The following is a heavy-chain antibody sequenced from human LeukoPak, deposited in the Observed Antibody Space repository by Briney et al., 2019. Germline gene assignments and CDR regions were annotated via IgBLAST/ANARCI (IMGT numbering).Heavy chain of an antibody. V-gene: IGHV3-53*01. J-gene: IGHJ4*02. CDR3: ARGGAARPDY. Sequence: PGGSLRLSCAASGSTVSSNYMNWVRQAPGKGLEWVSLIYGGGSTYYADSVKGRFTISRDNGKNSLYLQMNSLRVEDTAVYYCARGGAARPDYWGQGTLVTVSS. CDR2: IYGGGST. CDR1: GSTVSSNY. D-gene: IGHD6-6*01.